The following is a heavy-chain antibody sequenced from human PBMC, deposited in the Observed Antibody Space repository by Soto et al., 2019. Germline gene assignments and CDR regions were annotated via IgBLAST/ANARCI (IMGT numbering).Heavy chain of an antibody. Sequence: PGGSLRLSCAASGFTFSSYAMHWVRQAPGKGLEWVAVISYDGSNKYYADSVKGRFTISRDNSKNTLYLQMNSLRAEDTAVYYCARERGVVVPAAMMGGYYYYGMDVWGQGTTVTVS. CDR2: ISYDGSNK. CDR1: GFTFSSYA. D-gene: IGHD2-2*01. V-gene: IGHV3-30-3*01. J-gene: IGHJ6*02. CDR3: ARERGVVVPAAMMGGYYYYGMDV.